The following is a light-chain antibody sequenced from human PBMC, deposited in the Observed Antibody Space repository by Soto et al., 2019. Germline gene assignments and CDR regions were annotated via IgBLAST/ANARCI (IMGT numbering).Light chain of an antibody. CDR1: SAYSSYA. CDR3: PTWGPDIVI. J-gene: IGLJ2*01. V-gene: IGLV4-69*01. CDR2: LNSDGSH. Sequence: QSVLTQSPSASASLGASVKLTCTLSSAYSSYAIAWHRQQPEKGPRYLMKLNSDGSHNRGDGIPDRFSGSSSGTERYLTISSLQSEDEADYYCPTWGPDIVIFGGGTQLTVL.